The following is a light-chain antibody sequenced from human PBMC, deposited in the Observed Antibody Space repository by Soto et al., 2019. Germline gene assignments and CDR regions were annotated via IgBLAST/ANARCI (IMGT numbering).Light chain of an antibody. Sequence: QPVLTQPPSASASLGASVKLTCTLSSGHSNYAIAWHQQQPEKGPRFLMKLNSDGSHSKGDGIPDRFSGSSSGAERYLTISTLQSEDEADYYCHTWVTGIHIFGGGTKVNVL. CDR1: SGHSNYA. CDR3: HTWVTGIHI. CDR2: LNSDGSH. J-gene: IGLJ2*01. V-gene: IGLV4-69*01.